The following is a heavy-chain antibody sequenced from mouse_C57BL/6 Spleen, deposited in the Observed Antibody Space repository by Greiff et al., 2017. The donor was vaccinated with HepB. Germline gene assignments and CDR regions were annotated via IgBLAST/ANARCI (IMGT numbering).Heavy chain of an antibody. J-gene: IGHJ1*03. CDR1: GYTFTSYW. V-gene: IGHV1-74*01. CDR2: IHPSDSDT. D-gene: IGHD1-1*01. Sequence: QVQLQQPGAELVKPGASVKVSCKASGYTFTSYWMHWVKQRPGQGLEWIGRIHPSDSDTNYNQKFKGKATLTVDKSSRTAYMQLSSLTSEDSAVYYCVYYYGSSSYWYFDVWGTGTTVTVSS. CDR3: VYYYGSSSYWYFDV.